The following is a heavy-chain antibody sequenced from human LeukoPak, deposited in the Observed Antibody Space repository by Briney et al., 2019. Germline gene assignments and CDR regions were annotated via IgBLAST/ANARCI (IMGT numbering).Heavy chain of an antibody. D-gene: IGHD1/OR15-1a*01. CDR1: GGSVSSYY. CDR3: ARDRYNWNTYYYYMDV. CDR2: IYTSGST. V-gene: IGHV4-4*07. J-gene: IGHJ6*03. Sequence: SETLSLTCTVSGGSVSSYYWSWIRQPAGKGLEWIGRIYTSGSTNYNPSLKSRVTMSVDMSKNQFSLKLSSVTAADTAVYYCARDRYNWNTYYYYMDVWGKGTTVTASS.